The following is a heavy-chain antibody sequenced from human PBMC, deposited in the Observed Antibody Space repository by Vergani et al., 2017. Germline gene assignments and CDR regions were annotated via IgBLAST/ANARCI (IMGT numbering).Heavy chain of an antibody. J-gene: IGHJ4*02. CDR3: AREGRDVVRGVVDY. V-gene: IGHV3-48*04. CDR1: GFTFSSYG. CDR2: ISSSGSTI. Sequence: VQLVESGGGVVQPGRSLRLSCAASGFTFSSYGMHWVRQAPGKGLEWVSYISSSGSTIYYADSVKGRFTISRDNAKNSLYLQMNSLRAEDTAVYYCAREGRDVVRGVVDYWGQGTLVTVSS. D-gene: IGHD3-10*01.